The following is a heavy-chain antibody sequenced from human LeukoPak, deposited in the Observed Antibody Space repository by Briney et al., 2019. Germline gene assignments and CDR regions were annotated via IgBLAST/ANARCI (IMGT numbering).Heavy chain of an antibody. CDR2: XXXSGST. D-gene: IGHD3-22*01. CDR1: GGSISSYY. J-gene: IGHJ3*02. Sequence: SETLSLTCTVSGGSISSYYWSWIRQPPGKGLEWXGXXXXSGSTNYNPSLKSRVTISVDTSKNQFSLKLSSVTAADTAVYYCARFPGYYYDSSGYNDAFDIWGQGTMVTVSS. V-gene: IGHV4-59*01. CDR3: ARFPGYYYDSSGYNDAFDI.